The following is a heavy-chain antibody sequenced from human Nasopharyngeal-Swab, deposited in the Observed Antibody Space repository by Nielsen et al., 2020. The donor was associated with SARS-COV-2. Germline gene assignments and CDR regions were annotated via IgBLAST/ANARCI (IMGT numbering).Heavy chain of an antibody. CDR2: ISNSGSTI. CDR3: ARVPCTSTSCYYRHAFDI. D-gene: IGHD2-2*01. J-gene: IGHJ3*02. V-gene: IGHV3-48*03. CDR1: GFTFSTYP. Sequence: GESLKISCAASGFTFSTYPMNWVRQAPGKGLEWLSYISNSGSTIYYADSVRGRFTISRDNAKNSLYLQMNSLRAEDTAVYYCARVPCTSTSCYYRHAFDIWGQGTKVIVSS.